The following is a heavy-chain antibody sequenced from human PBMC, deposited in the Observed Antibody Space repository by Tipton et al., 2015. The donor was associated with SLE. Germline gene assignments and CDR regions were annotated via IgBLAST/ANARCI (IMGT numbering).Heavy chain of an antibody. CDR1: SYSIYNGFY. CDR2: IYRSGTA. Sequence: TLSLTCSVSSYSIYNGFYWGWIRQSPGKGLEWIGSIYRSGTAYYNPSLKSRVTMSVDTSKNQFSLKLSSVTAADTAVYYCARGLMVVTRGWFDPCGQGTVVTVSS. D-gene: IGHD4-23*01. V-gene: IGHV4-38-2*02. CDR3: ARGLMVVTRGWFDP. J-gene: IGHJ5*02.